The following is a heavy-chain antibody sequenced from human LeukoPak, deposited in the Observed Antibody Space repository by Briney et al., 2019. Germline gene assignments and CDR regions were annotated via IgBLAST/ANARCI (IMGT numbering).Heavy chain of an antibody. CDR2: ISYDGSNK. Sequence: PGGSLRLSCAASGFTFSSYAMHWVRQAPGKGLEWVAVISYDGSNKYYADSVKGRFTISRDNSKNTLYLQMNSLRAEDTAVYYCARQMVVAANLYGFDYWGQGTLVTVSS. CDR3: ARQMVVAANLYGFDY. J-gene: IGHJ4*02. D-gene: IGHD2-15*01. CDR1: GFTFSSYA. V-gene: IGHV3-30*04.